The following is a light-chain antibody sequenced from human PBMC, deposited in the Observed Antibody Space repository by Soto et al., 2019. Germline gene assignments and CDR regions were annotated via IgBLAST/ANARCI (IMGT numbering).Light chain of an antibody. CDR3: QQYNSYRA. CDR2: KAS. J-gene: IGKJ1*01. V-gene: IGKV1-5*03. Sequence: DIQMTQSPSTLSASVGDRVTITCRASESIDSWLAWHQQKPGRAPKLLISKASSLESGVPSRFSGSGFGTEFTLTISSLQPDDFATYYCQQYNSYRAFGQGTKVE. CDR1: ESIDSW.